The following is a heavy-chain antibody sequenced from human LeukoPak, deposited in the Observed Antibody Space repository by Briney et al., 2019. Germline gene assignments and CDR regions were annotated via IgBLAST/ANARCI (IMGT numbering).Heavy chain of an antibody. Sequence: GGSLRLSCVASGFTFGKYWMSWVRQAPGKGLEWVANIKLDGSEKNYVDSVKGRFTISRDNTKNSLYLQMNSLRAEDTAVYYCAKEAWGFDAFDIWGQGTMVTVSS. V-gene: IGHV3-7*03. CDR3: AKEAWGFDAFDI. CDR1: GFTFGKYW. D-gene: IGHD3-16*01. CDR2: IKLDGSEK. J-gene: IGHJ3*02.